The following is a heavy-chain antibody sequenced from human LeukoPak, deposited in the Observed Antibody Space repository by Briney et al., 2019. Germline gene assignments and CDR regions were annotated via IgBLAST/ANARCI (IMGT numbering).Heavy chain of an antibody. CDR1: GFTFSSYG. CDR3: ARGAHYGDYNNWFDP. Sequence: GGSLRLSCAASGFTFSSYGMHWVRQAPGKGLEGVAVIWYDGSNKYYADSVKGRFTISRDNSKNTLYLQMNSLRAEDTAVYYCARGAHYGDYNNWFDPWGQGTLVTVSS. CDR2: IWYDGSNK. V-gene: IGHV3-33*01. J-gene: IGHJ5*02. D-gene: IGHD4-17*01.